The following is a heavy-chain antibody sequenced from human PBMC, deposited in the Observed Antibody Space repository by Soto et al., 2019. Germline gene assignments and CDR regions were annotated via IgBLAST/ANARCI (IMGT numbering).Heavy chain of an antibody. CDR3: ARQRVVVAATPNYYFDY. CDR2: IYYSGST. J-gene: IGHJ4*02. D-gene: IGHD2-15*01. CDR1: GGSISSSSYY. V-gene: IGHV4-39*01. Sequence: SETLSLTCTVSGGSISSSSYYWGWIRQPPGKGLEWIGSIYYSGSTYYNPSLKSRVTISGDTSKNQFSLKLSSVTAADTAVYYCARQRVVVAATPNYYFDYWGQGTLVTVSS.